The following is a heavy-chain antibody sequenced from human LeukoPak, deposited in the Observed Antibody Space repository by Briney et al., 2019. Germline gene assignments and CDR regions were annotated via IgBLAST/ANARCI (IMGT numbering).Heavy chain of an antibody. CDR1: GYSISSGYC. V-gene: IGHV4-61*01. D-gene: IGHD5-12*01. Sequence: PSETLSLTCTVSGYSISSGYCWGWIRQPPGKGLEWIGYIYYTGSTNYNPSLKSRVTISVDTSKNQFSLKLSSVTAADTAVYYCARDRGDGYDYFWDYWGQGTLVTVSS. J-gene: IGHJ4*02. CDR2: IYYTGST. CDR3: ARDRGDGYDYFWDY.